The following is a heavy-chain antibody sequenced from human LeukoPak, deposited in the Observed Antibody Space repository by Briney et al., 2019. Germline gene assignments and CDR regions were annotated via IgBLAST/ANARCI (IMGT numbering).Heavy chain of an antibody. Sequence: ASVKVSCKTSGYTFTGYYMHWVRQAPGQGLEWMGWINPNSGGTNYAQKFQGRVTMTRDTSISTAYMELSRLRSDDTAVYYCATFAGEHQAPFDYWGQGTLVTVSS. CDR2: INPNSGGT. D-gene: IGHD1-26*01. CDR3: ATFAGEHQAPFDY. V-gene: IGHV1-2*02. J-gene: IGHJ4*02. CDR1: GYTFTGYY.